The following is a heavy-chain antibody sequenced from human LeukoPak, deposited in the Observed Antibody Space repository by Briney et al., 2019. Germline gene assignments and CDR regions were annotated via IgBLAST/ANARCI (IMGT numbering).Heavy chain of an antibody. CDR3: AKRRAYGDYVNDH. CDR2: IQYDGSNK. CDR1: GFSFNDYD. Sequence: GGSLRLSCAASGFSFNDYDMLWVRQAPGKGLAWVAFIQYDGSNKYYVDSVKGRFTISRDNSKSALYLQMNSLRTEDSAVYYCAKRRAYGDYVNDHWGQGILVTVSS. J-gene: IGHJ4*02. V-gene: IGHV3-30*02. D-gene: IGHD4-17*01.